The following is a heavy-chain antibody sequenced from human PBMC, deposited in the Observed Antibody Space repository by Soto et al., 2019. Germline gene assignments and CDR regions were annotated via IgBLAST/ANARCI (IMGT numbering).Heavy chain of an antibody. CDR2: LYYGGST. Sequence: PSETLSLTCSVSGGFVATGDHYWAWIRQPPGKTLEWVASLYYGGSTHYSPSLKSPVTISADASKNQLFLTLSSVTAADMAIYFCARLEMGELRIDHWGQGIQVTVSS. CDR1: GGFVATGDHY. D-gene: IGHD3-16*01. CDR3: ARLEMGELRIDH. V-gene: IGHV4-39*01. J-gene: IGHJ4*02.